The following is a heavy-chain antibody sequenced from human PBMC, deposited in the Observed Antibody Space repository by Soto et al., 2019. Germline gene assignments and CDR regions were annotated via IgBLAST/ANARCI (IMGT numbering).Heavy chain of an antibody. CDR3: ARAAKRYFDY. Sequence: QVQLVQSGAEVKKPGSSVTVSCNVSGGTFNTFAISWVRQAPGQGLEWMGGIIPILGPAFYAQKFQGRVTITADKSTNAAYFELSSLRSEDTAVYYCARAAKRYFDYWGQGTLVTVSS. CDR2: IIPILGPA. J-gene: IGHJ4*02. CDR1: GGTFNTFA. V-gene: IGHV1-69*06.